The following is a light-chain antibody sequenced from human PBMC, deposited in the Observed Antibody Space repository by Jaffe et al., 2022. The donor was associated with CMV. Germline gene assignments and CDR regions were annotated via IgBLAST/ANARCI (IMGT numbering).Light chain of an antibody. CDR2: KSS. J-gene: IGKJ1*01. CDR3: QQYDVYSWT. CDR1: QSIGNW. V-gene: IGKV1-5*03. Sequence: DIQMTQSPSTLSASVGDRVTITCRASQSIGNWLAWYQQKPGKAPRLLIYKSSNLESGVPSRFSGSGSGAEFTLTISSLQPDDFATYYCQQYDVYSWTFGQGTKVDI.